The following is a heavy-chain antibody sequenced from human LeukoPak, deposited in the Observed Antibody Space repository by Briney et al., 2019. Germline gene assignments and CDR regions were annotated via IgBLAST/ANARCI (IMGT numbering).Heavy chain of an antibody. Sequence: SETLSHTCAVYGVSFSGYYWSWIRQPPGKGLEWIGEINHSGSTNYNPSLKSRVTISVDTSKNQFSLKLSSVTAADTAVYYCARAAWNYVYWGQGTLVTVSS. CDR3: ARAAWNYVY. D-gene: IGHD1-7*01. J-gene: IGHJ4*02. V-gene: IGHV4-34*01. CDR2: INHSGST. CDR1: GVSFSGYY.